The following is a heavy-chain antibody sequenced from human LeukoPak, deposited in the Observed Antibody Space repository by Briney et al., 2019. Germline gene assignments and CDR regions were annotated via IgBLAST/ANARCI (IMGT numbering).Heavy chain of an antibody. Sequence: PSETLSLTCTVSGGSISSYYWSWIRQPPGKGLEWIGDIYYSGSTNYNPSLKSRVTISVDTSKNQFSLKLSSVTAADTAVYYCARRPGYSYGHNNWFDPWGQGTLVTVSS. CDR1: GGSISSYY. J-gene: IGHJ5*02. D-gene: IGHD5-18*01. CDR3: ARRPGYSYGHNNWFDP. V-gene: IGHV4-59*12. CDR2: IYYSGST.